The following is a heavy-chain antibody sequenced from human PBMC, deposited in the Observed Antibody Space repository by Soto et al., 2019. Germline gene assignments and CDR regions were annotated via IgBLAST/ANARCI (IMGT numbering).Heavy chain of an antibody. CDR3: AREPGYSSSSQFDY. CDR2: ISGRGGST. J-gene: IGHJ4*02. D-gene: IGHD6-13*01. Sequence: GGALRHSCAASGFTFSSYAMSWVRPAPGKGLEWVSAISGRGGSTYYADSVKGRFTISRDNSKNTLYLQMNSLRAEDTAVYYCAREPGYSSSSQFDYWGQGTLVPVSS. V-gene: IGHV3-23*01. CDR1: GFTFSSYA.